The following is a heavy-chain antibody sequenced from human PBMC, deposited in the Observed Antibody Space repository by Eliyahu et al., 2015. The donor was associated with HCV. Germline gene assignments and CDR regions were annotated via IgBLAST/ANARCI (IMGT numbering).Heavy chain of an antibody. Sequence: EVKKPGSSVKVSCKKTGNSFSSYVINWVRQAPGQGLEWMGGIVPMFGSTSYAQKFQGRVTITADKSTNTAYMEMSSLGSEDTAIYFCARSNVLVSDWFDPWGPGTLVTVSS. CDR1: GNSFSSYV. CDR3: ARSNVLVSDWFDP. V-gene: IGHV1-69*06. J-gene: IGHJ5*02. CDR2: IVPMFGST. D-gene: IGHD2-8*02.